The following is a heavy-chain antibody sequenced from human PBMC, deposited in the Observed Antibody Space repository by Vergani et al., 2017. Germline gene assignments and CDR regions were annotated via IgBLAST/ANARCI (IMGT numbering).Heavy chain of an antibody. D-gene: IGHD1-26*01. CDR3: ARGATPNWFDP. Sequence: QVQLQESGPGLVKPSETLSLTCTVSGGSISSYYWSWIRQPPGKGLEWIGYIYYSGSTNYNPSLKSRVTISVDTSKNQFSLKLSSVTAADTAVYYCARGATPNWFDPAGQGTLVTVSP. CDR1: GGSISSYY. V-gene: IGHV4-59*01. CDR2: IYYSGST. J-gene: IGHJ5*02.